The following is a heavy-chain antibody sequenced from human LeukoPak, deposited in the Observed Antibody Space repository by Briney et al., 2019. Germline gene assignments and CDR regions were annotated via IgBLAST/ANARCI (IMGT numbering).Heavy chain of an antibody. Sequence: SVKVSCKASGYSFTSYAIHWVRQAPGQRPEWMGWINTGDDNTKYSQKFQDRVTITRDTSASTAYMELSSLRSEDTAVYYCARGPPYYYDSSGPGYHWGQGTLVTVSS. CDR2: INTGDDNT. D-gene: IGHD3-22*01. CDR1: GYSFTSYA. CDR3: ARGPPYYYDSSGPGYH. J-gene: IGHJ5*02. V-gene: IGHV1-3*04.